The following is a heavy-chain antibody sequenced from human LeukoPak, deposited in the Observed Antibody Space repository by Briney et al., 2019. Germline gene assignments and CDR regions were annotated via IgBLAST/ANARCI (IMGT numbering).Heavy chain of an antibody. V-gene: IGHV4-34*01. D-gene: IGHD5-18*01. Sequence: SETLSLTCAVYGGSFSGYYWSWIRQPPGKGLEWIGEINHSGSTNYNPSLKSRVTISVDTSKNQFSLKLSSVTAADTVVYYCARDPYSYGYYFDYWGQGTLVTVSS. CDR2: INHSGST. CDR3: ARDPYSYGYYFDY. J-gene: IGHJ4*02. CDR1: GGSFSGYY.